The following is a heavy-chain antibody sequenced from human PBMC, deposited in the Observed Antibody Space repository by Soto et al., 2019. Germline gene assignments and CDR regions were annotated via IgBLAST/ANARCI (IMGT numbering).Heavy chain of an antibody. CDR3: ARDIGPGYYYMDV. J-gene: IGHJ6*03. D-gene: IGHD2-15*01. Sequence: GGSLRLSCAASGFTFSSYWMSWVRQAPGKGLEWVANIKKDGSEKYYVDSVKGRFTISRDNAKNSLFLQMNSLRAEDTAVYYCARDIGPGYYYMDVWGKGTTVTVSS. CDR1: GFTFSSYW. CDR2: IKKDGSEK. V-gene: IGHV3-7*01.